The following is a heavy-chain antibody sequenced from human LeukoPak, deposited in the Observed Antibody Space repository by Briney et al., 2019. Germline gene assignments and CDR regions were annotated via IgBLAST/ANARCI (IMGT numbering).Heavy chain of an antibody. J-gene: IGHJ4*02. Sequence: PGGSLRLSCAASGFTLSNAWMSWVRQAPGKGLEWVGRVKSKTDGGTTDYAAPVKGRFTISRDDSKNTLYLQMNSLKTEDTAVYYCMTDLLWFGDYWGQGTLVSASS. D-gene: IGHD3-10*01. V-gene: IGHV3-15*01. CDR3: MTDLLWFGDY. CDR2: VKSKTDGGTT. CDR1: GFTLSNAW.